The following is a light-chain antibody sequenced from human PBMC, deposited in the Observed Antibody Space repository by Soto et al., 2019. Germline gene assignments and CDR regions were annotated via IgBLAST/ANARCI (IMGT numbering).Light chain of an antibody. J-gene: IGKJ1*01. CDR3: QPSDNLRT. CDR1: QRISTY. V-gene: IGKV1-39*01. Sequence: DIQMTQSPSSLSASVGERVTITCRASQRISTYLNCYQQKPGKAPNILIYDASSLQIGVPSRISGSGSETEFTLVINSLQPEDYATYYCQPSDNLRTFGKGTKVEIK. CDR2: DAS.